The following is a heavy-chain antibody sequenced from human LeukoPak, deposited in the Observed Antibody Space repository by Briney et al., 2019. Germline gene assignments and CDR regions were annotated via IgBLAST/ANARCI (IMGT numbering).Heavy chain of an antibody. J-gene: IGHJ3*02. D-gene: IGHD3-22*01. CDR2: ISSSSSYI. CDR1: GFTFSSYA. Sequence: PGGSLRLSCAASGFTFSSYAMTWVRQAPGKGLEWVSSISSSSSYIYYADSVKGRFTISRDNAKNSLYLQMNSLRAEDTAVYYCARDRQWLLRAFDIWGQGTMVTVSS. CDR3: ARDRQWLLRAFDI. V-gene: IGHV3-21*01.